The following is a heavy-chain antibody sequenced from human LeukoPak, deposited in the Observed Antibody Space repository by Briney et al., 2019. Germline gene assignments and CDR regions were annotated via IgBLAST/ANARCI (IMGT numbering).Heavy chain of an antibody. V-gene: IGHV1-18*01. CDR1: GYTFTSYG. D-gene: IGHD3-3*01. CDR2: ISAYNGNT. Sequence: GASVKVSCKASGYTFTSYGISWVRQAPGQGLEWMGWISAYNGNTNYAQKLQGRVTMTTDTSTSTAYMELRSLRSDDTAVYHCARDQIRFLEWSNWFDPWGQGTLVTVSS. CDR3: ARDQIRFLEWSNWFDP. J-gene: IGHJ5*02.